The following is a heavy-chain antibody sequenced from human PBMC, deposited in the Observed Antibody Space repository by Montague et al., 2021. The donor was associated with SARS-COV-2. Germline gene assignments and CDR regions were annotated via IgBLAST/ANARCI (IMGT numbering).Heavy chain of an antibody. J-gene: IGHJ3*02. D-gene: IGHD4-17*01. CDR3: AMRGGALDAFDI. CDR1: GGSIRTRIYY. Sequence: SETLSLTCTVSGGSIRTRIYYWGWIRQPPGKGMDWIGSIYYSGSTDYNPSLKSRVTISVDTSKNQFSLKLSSVTAADTAVYYCAMRGGALDAFDIWGQGTMVIVSS. V-gene: IGHV4-39*01. CDR2: IYYSGST.